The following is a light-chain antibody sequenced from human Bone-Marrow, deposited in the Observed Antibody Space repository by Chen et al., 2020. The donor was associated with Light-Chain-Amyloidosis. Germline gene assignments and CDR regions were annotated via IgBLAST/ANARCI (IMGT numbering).Light chain of an antibody. CDR1: ALPTKY. Sequence: SYELTQTPSVSVSPGKTARITCSGDALPTKYAYWYQQKPRQAPVLVIHRDTARPSGISERFSGSSSGTTATLTIRGVQAEDEADYHCQSADSSVTYEVIFGGGTKLTVL. V-gene: IGLV3-25*03. CDR3: QSADSSVTYEVI. CDR2: RDT. J-gene: IGLJ2*01.